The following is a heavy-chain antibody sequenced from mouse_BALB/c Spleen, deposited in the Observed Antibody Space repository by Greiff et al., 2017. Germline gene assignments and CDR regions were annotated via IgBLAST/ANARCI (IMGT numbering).Heavy chain of an antibody. CDR3: ARSGQLGLPYYAMDY. V-gene: IGHV1-80*01. J-gene: IGHJ4*01. CDR2: IYPGDGDT. D-gene: IGHD3-2*01. Sequence: LQESGAELVRPGSSVKISCKASGYAFSSYWMNWVKQRPGQGLEWIGQIYPGDGDTNYNGKFKGKATLTADKSSSTAYMQLSSLTSEDSAVYFCARSGQLGLPYYAMDYWGQGTSVTVSS. CDR1: GYAFSSYW.